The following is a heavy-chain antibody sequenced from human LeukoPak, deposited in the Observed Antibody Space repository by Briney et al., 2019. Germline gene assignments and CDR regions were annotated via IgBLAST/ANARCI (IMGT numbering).Heavy chain of an antibody. J-gene: IGHJ4*02. CDR3: ARLGYFDRSGYYPFDY. V-gene: IGHV4-59*08. Sequence: SETLSLTCTVSGGSISSYYWSWIRQPPGKGLEWIGYIYYSGRTNYNPSLKSRVTISVDTSKNQFSLNLNSVTAADTAVYYCARLGYFDRSGYYPFDYWGQGRLVIVSS. CDR1: GGSISSYY. D-gene: IGHD3-22*01. CDR2: IYYSGRT.